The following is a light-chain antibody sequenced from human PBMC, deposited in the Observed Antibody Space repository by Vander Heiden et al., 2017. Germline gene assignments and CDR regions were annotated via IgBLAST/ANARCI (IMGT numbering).Light chain of an antibody. J-gene: IGKJ5*01. CDR1: QDISNS. CDR2: AAS. Sequence: DMQRTHIPSSLSASVRDRVTITCRASQDISNSLAWYQQKPVKAPKLLLYAASRFEIGVPSRLSGSGSGTDYTLTISILQPEDFATYYCLQDYSTPPTFGQGTQLEIK. CDR3: LQDYSTPPT. V-gene: IGKV1-NL1*01.